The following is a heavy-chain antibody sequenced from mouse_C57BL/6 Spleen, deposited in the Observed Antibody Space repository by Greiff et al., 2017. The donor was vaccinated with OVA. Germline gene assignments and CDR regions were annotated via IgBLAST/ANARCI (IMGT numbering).Heavy chain of an antibody. CDR1: GFTFSSYT. V-gene: IGHV5-9*01. J-gene: IGHJ2*01. CDR3: ARRDYSNGYFDY. D-gene: IGHD2-5*01. CDR2: ISGGGGNT. Sequence: EVKLVESGGGLVKPGGSLKLSCAASGFTFSSYTMSWVRQTPEKRLEWVATISGGGGNTYYPDSVKGRFTISRDNAKNTLYLQMSSLRSEDTALYYCARRDYSNGYFDYWGQGTTLTVSS.